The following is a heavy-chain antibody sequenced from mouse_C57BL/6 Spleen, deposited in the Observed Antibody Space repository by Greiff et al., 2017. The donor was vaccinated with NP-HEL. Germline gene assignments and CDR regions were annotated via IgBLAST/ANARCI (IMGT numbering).Heavy chain of an antibody. CDR1: GFTFSSYG. CDR3: ARDGSNYGYYAMDY. D-gene: IGHD2-5*01. J-gene: IGHJ4*01. CDR2: ISRGGSYT. V-gene: IGHV5-6*01. Sequence: EVQRVESGGDLVKPGGSLKLSCAASGFTFSSYGMSWVRQTPDKRLEWVATISRGGSYTYYLDSVKGRFPISRENAKNTLYLPMSSLKSEDTAMYYCARDGSNYGYYAMDYWGQGTSVTVSS.